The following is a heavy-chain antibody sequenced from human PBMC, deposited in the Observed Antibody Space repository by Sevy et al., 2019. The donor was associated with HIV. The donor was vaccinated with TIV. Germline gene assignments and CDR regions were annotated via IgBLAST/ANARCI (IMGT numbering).Heavy chain of an antibody. CDR3: TKETILGYD. Sequence: GGSLRLSCAASGFTFISYTLSWVRQAPGKGLEWVSIISSSGGSTYYADFVKGRFTISRDNSKKTVDLQMDSLGAEDTAVYYCTKETILGYDWGRGTLVTVSS. CDR1: GFTFISYT. J-gene: IGHJ4*02. D-gene: IGHD3-16*01. CDR2: ISSSGGST. V-gene: IGHV3-23*01.